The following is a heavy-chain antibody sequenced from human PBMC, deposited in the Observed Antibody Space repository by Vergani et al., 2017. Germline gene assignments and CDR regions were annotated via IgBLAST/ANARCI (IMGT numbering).Heavy chain of an antibody. V-gene: IGHV4-61*02. CDR1: GGSVRTSIGCY. D-gene: IGHD6-13*01. CDR3: ARGSRAEGGSGPDK. Sequence: QVQLQESGPGLVKPSQTLSLSCTVSGGSVRTSIGCYLTWIRPPAGKTLEWIGEIFSSGTNNYNPSFKNRVTMSVYTSQNQFSLKLNSVTAADTAVYYCARGSRAEGGSGPDKWGQGTLVTVSS. J-gene: IGHJ4*02. CDR2: IFSSGTN.